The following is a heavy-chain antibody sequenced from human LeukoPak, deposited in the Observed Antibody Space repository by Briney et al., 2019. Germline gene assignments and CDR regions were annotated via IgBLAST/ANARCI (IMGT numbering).Heavy chain of an antibody. J-gene: IGHJ2*01. V-gene: IGHV1-24*01. D-gene: IGHD4-17*01. CDR2: FDLDEGKR. CDR1: GGTLSSYA. CDR3: AKGPSGSDYDWYFDL. Sequence: ASVKVSCKASGGTLSSYAISWVRQAPGQGLEWMGGFDLDEGKRIYAQKLKGRVIMTEDTSTDTAYMEIKSLTFEDTAVYYCAKGPSGSDYDWYFDLWGRGTLITVSS.